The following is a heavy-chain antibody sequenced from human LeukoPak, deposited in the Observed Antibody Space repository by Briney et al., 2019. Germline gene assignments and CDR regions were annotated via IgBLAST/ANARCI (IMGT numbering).Heavy chain of an antibody. V-gene: IGHV1-69*05. Sequence: GASVKVSCKASGGTFSSYAISWVRQAPGQGLEWMGGIIPIFGTANYAQKFQGRVTITTDESTSTAYMELSSLRSEDTAVYYCARSMDLTPQGYCSGGRCYSFDYWGQGTLVTVSS. CDR1: GGTFSSYA. CDR3: ARSMDLTPQGYCSGGRCYSFDY. J-gene: IGHJ4*02. D-gene: IGHD2-15*01. CDR2: IIPIFGTA.